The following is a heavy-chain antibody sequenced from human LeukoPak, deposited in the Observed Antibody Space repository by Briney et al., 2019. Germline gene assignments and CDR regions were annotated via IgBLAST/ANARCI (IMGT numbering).Heavy chain of an antibody. D-gene: IGHD6-13*01. CDR1: GFTFSDYY. Sequence: GGSLRLSCEASGFTFSDYYMSWIRQAPGKGLEWVSHISGSGISTYYADSVKGRFAFSRDNSKNTLYLQMNSLRAEDTAVYYCAKDRSIAAGDDAFDIWGQGTMVTVSS. CDR2: ISGSGIST. V-gene: IGHV3-23*01. J-gene: IGHJ3*02. CDR3: AKDRSIAAGDDAFDI.